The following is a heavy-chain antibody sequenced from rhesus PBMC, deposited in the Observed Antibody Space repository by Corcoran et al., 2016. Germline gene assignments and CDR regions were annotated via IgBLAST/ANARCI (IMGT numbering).Heavy chain of an antibody. D-gene: IGHD3-34*01. CDR3: ARSGVTATVY. CDR1: GDSISHHP. J-gene: IGHJ4*01. Sequence: QVQLQESGPGLVKPSETLSLLCAVSGDSISHHPWSWIRQPPGKGLEWIGYIGVSRGSTYYNPSLKRRVTISTDTSKNQFSLKLNSMTAADTAVYYCARSGVTATVYWGQGVLVTVSS. V-gene: IGHV4-165*02. CDR2: IGVSRGST.